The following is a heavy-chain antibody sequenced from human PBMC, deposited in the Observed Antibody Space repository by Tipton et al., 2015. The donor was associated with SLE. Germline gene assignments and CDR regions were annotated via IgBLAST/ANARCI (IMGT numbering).Heavy chain of an antibody. CDR2: YSGSP. CDR1: GGSLNRGGFH. J-gene: IGHJ5*02. CDR3: ARHDTNYGRNWFDP. D-gene: IGHD2-8*01. Sequence: TLSLTCTVSGGSLNRGGFHWSWIRQPPGKALEWLGDYSGSPYYNQALRNPATISGDTSTNHFSLKLSSVTAADTAVYYCARHDTNYGRNWFDPWGQGTLVTVSS. V-gene: IGHV4-30-4*01.